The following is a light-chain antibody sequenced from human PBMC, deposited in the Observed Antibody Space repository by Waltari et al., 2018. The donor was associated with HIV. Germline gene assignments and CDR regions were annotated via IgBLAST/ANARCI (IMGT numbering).Light chain of an antibody. Sequence: DIVMTQSPDSLAVSLGERATVNCKSSQTVLYSPNHKNYLAWYQQKPGQPPKLLIHWASTRESGVPDRFSGGGSGTDFTLTISSLQAEDVAVYYCQQYYSTPWTFGQGTKVEIK. CDR1: QTVLYSPNHKNY. J-gene: IGKJ1*01. CDR3: QQYYSTPWT. CDR2: WAS. V-gene: IGKV4-1*01.